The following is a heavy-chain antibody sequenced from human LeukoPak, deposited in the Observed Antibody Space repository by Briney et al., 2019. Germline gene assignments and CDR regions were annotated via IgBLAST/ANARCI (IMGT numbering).Heavy chain of an antibody. CDR3: ARADYSSTWSHDYYYMDV. CDR1: GGSFSGYY. J-gene: IGHJ6*03. D-gene: IGHD6-13*01. CDR2: INHSGST. V-gene: IGHV4-34*01. Sequence: PSETLSLTCAVYGGSFSGYYWSWIRQPPGKGLEWIGEINHSGSTNYNPSLKSRVTISVDTSKNQFSLKLSSVTAADTAVYYCARADYSSTWSHDYYYMDVWGKGTTVTVSS.